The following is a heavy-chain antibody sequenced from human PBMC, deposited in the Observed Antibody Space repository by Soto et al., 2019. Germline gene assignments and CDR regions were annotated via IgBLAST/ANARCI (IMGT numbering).Heavy chain of an antibody. CDR1: GFTFSSHS. D-gene: IGHD4-17*01. V-gene: IGHV3-48*01. CDR2: ISSSSSTI. J-gene: IGHJ4*02. Sequence: GGSLRLSCTASGFTFSSHSMNWVRQAPGKGLEWISYISSSSSTIYYVDSVKGRFTISRDNAKNSLYLQMNSLRGEDTAVYYCARGSYGDFDIWGQGTLVTVSS. CDR3: ARGSYGDFDI.